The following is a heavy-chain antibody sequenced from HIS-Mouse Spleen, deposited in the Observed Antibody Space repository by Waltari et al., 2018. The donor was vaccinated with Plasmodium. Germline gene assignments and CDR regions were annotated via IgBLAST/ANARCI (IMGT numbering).Heavy chain of an antibody. CDR3: ARVLGYKAAAGTFVEYFQH. D-gene: IGHD6-13*01. CDR2: INPNSGGT. V-gene: IGHV1-2*02. J-gene: IGHJ1*01. Sequence: QVQLVQSGAEVKKPGASVKVSCKASGYTFTGYYMHWVRQAPGQGLEWMGWINPNSGGTNYAQKCQGRVTMTRETSISTAYMELSRLRSDDTAVYYCARVLGYKAAAGTFVEYFQHWGQGTLVTVSS. CDR1: GYTFTGYY.